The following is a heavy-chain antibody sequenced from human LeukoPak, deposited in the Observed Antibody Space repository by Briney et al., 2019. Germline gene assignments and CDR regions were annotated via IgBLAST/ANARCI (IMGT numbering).Heavy chain of an antibody. Sequence: SGTLSLTCGVSGGSITSTNYWTWVRQPPGKGLEWSGEVNLQGSTNYNPSLMGRVAISVDMSENHISLQLTSVTAADTAVYYCAREGGPYRPLDYSGQGTLVTVSS. CDR1: GGSITSTNY. V-gene: IGHV4-4*02. J-gene: IGHJ4*02. CDR2: VNLQGST. CDR3: AREGGPYRPLDY.